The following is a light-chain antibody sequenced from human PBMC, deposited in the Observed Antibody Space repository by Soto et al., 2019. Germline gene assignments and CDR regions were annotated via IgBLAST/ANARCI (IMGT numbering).Light chain of an antibody. CDR3: QQYYSTPPT. CDR1: QSVLYNSNNKDH. V-gene: IGKV4-1*01. J-gene: IGKJ4*01. Sequence: DIVMTQSPDSLAVSLGERATINCKSSQSVLYNSNNKDHLAWYQQKAGQPPKLLIYWASTRESGVPDRFSGSGSGADFTLTISSLQAEDVAVYYCQQYYSTPPTFGGGTKLEIK. CDR2: WAS.